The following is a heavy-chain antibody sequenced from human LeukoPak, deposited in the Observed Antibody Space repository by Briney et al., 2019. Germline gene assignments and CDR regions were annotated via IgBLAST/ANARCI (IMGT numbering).Heavy chain of an antibody. D-gene: IGHD7-27*01. Sequence: GGSLRLSCAASGFTFDDYAMHWVRQAPGKGLEWVSGISWNSGSIGYADSVKGRFTISRDNSKNTLYLQMNSLRAEDTAVYYCARHTGVSDAFDIWGQGTMVTVSS. CDR3: ARHTGVSDAFDI. V-gene: IGHV3-9*01. CDR1: GFTFDDYA. J-gene: IGHJ3*02. CDR2: ISWNSGSI.